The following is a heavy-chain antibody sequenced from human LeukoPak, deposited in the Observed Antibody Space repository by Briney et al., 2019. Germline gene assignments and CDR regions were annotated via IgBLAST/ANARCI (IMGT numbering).Heavy chain of an antibody. V-gene: IGHV4-34*01. CDR1: GGSFSGYY. CDR2: ISHSGST. J-gene: IGHJ5*02. CDR3: ARGSSLVRGVIILGYNWFDP. Sequence: SETLSLTCAVYGGSFSGYYWSWIRQPPGKGLEWIGEISHSGSTNYHPSLKSRVTISVDTSKNQFSLKLSSVTAADTAVYYCARGSSLVRGVIILGYNWFDPWGQGTLVTVSS. D-gene: IGHD3-10*01.